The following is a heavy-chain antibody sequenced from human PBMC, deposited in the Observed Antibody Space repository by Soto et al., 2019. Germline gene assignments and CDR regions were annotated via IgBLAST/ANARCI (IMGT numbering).Heavy chain of an antibody. CDR1: GFTFSSYG. V-gene: IGHV3-33*01. CDR3: ARDFGVVVPYYYGMDV. J-gene: IGHJ6*02. CDR2: IWYDGSNK. Sequence: GGPLRLSCAASGFTFSSYGMHWVRQAPGKGLEWVAVIWYDGSNKYYADSVKGRFTISRDNSKNTLYLQMNSLRAEDTAVYYCARDFGVVVPYYYGMDVWGQGTTVTVSS. D-gene: IGHD2-2*01.